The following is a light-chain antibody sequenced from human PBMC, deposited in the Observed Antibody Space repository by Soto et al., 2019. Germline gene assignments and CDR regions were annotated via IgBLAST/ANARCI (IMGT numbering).Light chain of an antibody. CDR1: QSVSSSY. J-gene: IGKJ2*01. Sequence: EIVLAQAPGTLSLSPGERGTLSCRASQSVSSSYLAWYQQKPGQAPRLLIYGASSRATGIPDRFSGSGSGTDFTLTISRLEPEDFAVYYCQQYGSPYTFGQGTNLEIK. CDR3: QQYGSPYT. V-gene: IGKV3-20*01. CDR2: GAS.